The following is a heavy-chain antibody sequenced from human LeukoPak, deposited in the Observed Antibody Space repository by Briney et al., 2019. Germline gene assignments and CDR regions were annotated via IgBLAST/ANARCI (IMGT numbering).Heavy chain of an antibody. V-gene: IGHV4-34*01. CDR3: VRPDDNSFDF. Sequence: SETLSLTCAVYGGSFSGYYWSWIRQPPGRGLEWIGNIYETGSTNYNPSLKSRVTISVDTSKNQFSLKLSSVTAADTAVYYCVRPDDNSFDFWGQGTMVTVSS. D-gene: IGHD3-9*01. CDR1: GGSFSGYY. CDR2: IYETGST. J-gene: IGHJ3*01.